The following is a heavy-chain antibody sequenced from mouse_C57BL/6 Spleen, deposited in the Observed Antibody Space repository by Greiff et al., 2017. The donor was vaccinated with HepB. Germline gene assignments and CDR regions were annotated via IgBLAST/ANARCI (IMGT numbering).Heavy chain of an antibody. CDR1: GFTFSSYG. V-gene: IGHV5-6*01. J-gene: IGHJ3*01. CDR3: ARHEGYDYGAY. CDR2: ISSGCSYT. Sequence: EVKLMESGGDLVKPGGSLKLSCAASGFTFSSYGMSWVRQTPDKRLEWVATISSGCSYTYYPESVKGRFTISRDNAKNTLYLQMSSLKSEDTAMYYCARHEGYDYGAYWGQGTLVTVSA. D-gene: IGHD2-4*01.